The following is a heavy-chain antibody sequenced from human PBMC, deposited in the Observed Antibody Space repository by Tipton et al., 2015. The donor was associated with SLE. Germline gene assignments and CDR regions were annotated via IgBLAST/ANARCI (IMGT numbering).Heavy chain of an antibody. V-gene: IGHV1-3*01. Sequence: QSGPEVKKPGASVKVSCKASGYTFTSYAMHWVRQAPGQRLEWMGWINAGNGNTKYSQKFQGRVTITRDTSASTAYMELSSLRSEDTAVYYCARDLGSSTGWFDPWGQGTLVTVSS. CDR3: ARDLGSSTGWFDP. D-gene: IGHD6-6*01. J-gene: IGHJ5*02. CDR2: INAGNGNT. CDR1: GYTFTSYA.